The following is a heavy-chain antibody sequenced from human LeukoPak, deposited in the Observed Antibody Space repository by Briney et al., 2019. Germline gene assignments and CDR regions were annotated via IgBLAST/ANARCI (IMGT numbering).Heavy chain of an antibody. D-gene: IGHD5-12*01. Sequence: GGSLRLSCTVSGFTVSRYSLYWVRQAPGKRLEWVSSISSSDTFMNYAASVRGRFTVSRDDAKNSMYLQMSSLRDEDTAVYYCARVRGYTYSDPLDYWGQGTLVTVSS. CDR1: GFTVSRYS. CDR2: ISSSDTFM. CDR3: ARVRGYTYSDPLDY. V-gene: IGHV3-21*01. J-gene: IGHJ4*02.